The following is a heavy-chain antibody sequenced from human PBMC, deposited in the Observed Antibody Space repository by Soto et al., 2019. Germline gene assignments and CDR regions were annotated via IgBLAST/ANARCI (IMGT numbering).Heavy chain of an antibody. D-gene: IGHD6-6*01. CDR2: INSDGSST. V-gene: IGHV3-74*02. Sequence: EVHLVESGGGLVQPGGSLRLSCAASGFAFSSYEMNWVRQAPGKGLVWVSRINSDGSSTSYADSVKGRFTISRDNAKNTLYLQMNSLRAEDTAVYYCVGHYSSSSRRGLPFDPWGQGTLVTVSS. J-gene: IGHJ5*02. CDR1: GFAFSSYE. CDR3: VGHYSSSSRRGLPFDP.